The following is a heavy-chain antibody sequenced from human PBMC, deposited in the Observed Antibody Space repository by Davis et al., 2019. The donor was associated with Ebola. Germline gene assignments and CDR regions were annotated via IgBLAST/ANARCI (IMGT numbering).Heavy chain of an antibody. D-gene: IGHD3-3*01. CDR3: ARVGYDFWSGYYDY. CDR2: IIPILGIA. V-gene: IGHV1-69*04. Sequence: SVKVSCKASGGTFSSYAISWVRQAPGQGLEWMGRIIPILGIANYAQKFQGRVTITADKSTSTAYMELSSLRSEDTAVYYCARVGYDFWSGYYDYWGQGTLVTVSS. CDR1: GGTFSSYA. J-gene: IGHJ4*02.